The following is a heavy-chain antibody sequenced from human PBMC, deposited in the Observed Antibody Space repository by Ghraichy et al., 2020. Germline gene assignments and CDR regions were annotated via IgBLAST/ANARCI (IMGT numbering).Heavy chain of an antibody. J-gene: IGHJ4*02. CDR1: GFTFSSYA. CDR2: LSGSGSDT. V-gene: IGHV3-23*01. CDR3: AKEYRGYYGSGSYVDY. D-gene: IGHD3-10*01. Sequence: GGSLRLSCAASGFTFSSYAMNWVRQAPGKGLEWVSALSGSGSDTYYTDSVKGRFTISRDNSKNTLYLQMNSLRAEDTAIYYCAKEYRGYYGSGSYVDYWGQGTLVTVSS.